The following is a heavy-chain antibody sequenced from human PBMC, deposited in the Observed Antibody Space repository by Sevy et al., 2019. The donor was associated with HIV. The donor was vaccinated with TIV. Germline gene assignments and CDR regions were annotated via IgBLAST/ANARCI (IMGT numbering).Heavy chain of an antibody. CDR1: GFTFSSYA. J-gene: IGHJ3*02. Sequence: GGSLRLSCAASGFTFSSYAMNWVRQAPGKGLQWVSAISGADSSTHYADSVKGRFTISRDNSKNTLYLQMNSLRAEDTAIYYCAEDVVVLIGDAFDIWGQGTMVTVSS. D-gene: IGHD3-22*01. CDR2: ISGADSST. CDR3: AEDVVVLIGDAFDI. V-gene: IGHV3-23*01.